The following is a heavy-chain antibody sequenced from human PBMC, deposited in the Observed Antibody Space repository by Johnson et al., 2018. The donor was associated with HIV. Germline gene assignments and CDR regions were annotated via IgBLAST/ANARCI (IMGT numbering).Heavy chain of an antibody. D-gene: IGHD6-19*01. CDR3: AKDRSTGWYPAFDI. CDR1: GFTFSSYA. CDR2: ISYDGSNK. V-gene: IGHV3-30-3*01. J-gene: IGHJ3*02. Sequence: QVQLVESGGGLVQPGGSLRLSCAASGFTFSSYAMHWVRQAPGKGLEWVAVISYDGSNKYYADSVKGRFTISRDNSKNTLYLQMNSLRAEDTALYYCAKDRSTGWYPAFDIWGQGTMVTVSS.